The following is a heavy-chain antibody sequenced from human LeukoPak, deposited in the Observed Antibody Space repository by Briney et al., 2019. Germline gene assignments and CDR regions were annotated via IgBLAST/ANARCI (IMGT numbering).Heavy chain of an antibody. Sequence: ASVKVSCKASGYTFTSYGISWVRQAPGQGLEWMGWISAYNGNTNYAQKLQGRVTMTTDTSTSTAYMELRSLRSDDTAVYYCARAWWEIAVAGTRAGFDYWGQGTLVTVSS. CDR1: GYTFTSYG. CDR2: ISAYNGNT. CDR3: ARAWWEIAVAGTRAGFDY. V-gene: IGHV1-18*01. J-gene: IGHJ4*02. D-gene: IGHD6-19*01.